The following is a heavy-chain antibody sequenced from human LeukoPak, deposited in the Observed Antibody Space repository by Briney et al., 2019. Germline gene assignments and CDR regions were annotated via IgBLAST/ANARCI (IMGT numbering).Heavy chain of an antibody. CDR2: INHSGST. Sequence: PSEILSLTCAVYGGSFSGYYWSWIRQPPGKGLEWIGEINHSGSTNYNPSLKSRVTISVDTSKNQFSLKLSSVTAADTAVYYCARHLSLWFGGSLSGFDYWGQGTLVTVSS. V-gene: IGHV4-34*01. CDR1: GGSFSGYY. J-gene: IGHJ4*02. D-gene: IGHD3-10*01. CDR3: ARHLSLWFGGSLSGFDY.